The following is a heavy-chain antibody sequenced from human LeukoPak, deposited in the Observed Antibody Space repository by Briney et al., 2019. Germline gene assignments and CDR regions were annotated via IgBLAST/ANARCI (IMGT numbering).Heavy chain of an antibody. D-gene: IGHD2-15*01. J-gene: IGHJ5*02. CDR2: VYYSGST. CDR3: ARQKSRDIVVVVAARGYNCFDP. V-gene: IGHV4-39*01. Sequence: SETLSLTCTVSGGSISSSSYYWGWIRQPPGKGLEWIGRVYYSGSTYYNPSLKSRVTISVDTSKNQFSLKLSSVTAADTAVYYCARQKSRDIVVVVAARGYNCFDPWGQGTLVTVS. CDR1: GGSISSSSYY.